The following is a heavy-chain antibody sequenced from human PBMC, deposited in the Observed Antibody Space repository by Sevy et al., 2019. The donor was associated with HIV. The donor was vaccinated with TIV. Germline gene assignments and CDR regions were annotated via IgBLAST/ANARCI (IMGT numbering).Heavy chain of an antibody. CDR2: IDHSGST. Sequence: SETLSLTCAVSGYSISSDYYWAWIRQPPGKGLEWIGSIDHSGSTYYNPSLNSRVTISVDTSKNQFSLKLSSMAAADTAVYYCAREEHVVAVTPMGNWFDPWGQGTLVTVSS. CDR1: GYSISSDYY. CDR3: AREEHVVAVTPMGNWFDP. J-gene: IGHJ5*02. D-gene: IGHD2-21*02. V-gene: IGHV4-38-2*02.